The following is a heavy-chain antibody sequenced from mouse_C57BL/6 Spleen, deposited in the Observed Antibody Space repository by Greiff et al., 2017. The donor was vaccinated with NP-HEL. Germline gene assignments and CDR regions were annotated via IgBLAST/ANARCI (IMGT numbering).Heavy chain of an antibody. V-gene: IGHV1-69*01. CDR3: ALPSTAGWFAY. Sequence: QVQLQQPGAELVMPGASVKLSCKASGYTFTSYWMHWVKQRPGQGLEWIGEIDPSDSYTNYNQKFKGKSTLTVDKSSSTAYMQLSSLTSEDSAVYYCALPSTAGWFAYWGQGTLVTVSA. D-gene: IGHD2-1*01. CDR2: IDPSDSYT. CDR1: GYTFTSYW. J-gene: IGHJ3*01.